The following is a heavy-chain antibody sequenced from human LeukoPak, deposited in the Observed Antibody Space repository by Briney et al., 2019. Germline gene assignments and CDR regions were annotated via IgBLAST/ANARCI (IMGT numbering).Heavy chain of an antibody. CDR2: ISGSGGST. V-gene: IGHV3-23*01. Sequence: GGSLRLSCAASGFTFSSYAMYWVRQAPGKGLDWVSGISGSGGSTYYADSVKGRFTISRDNSKNTLYLQMNSLRAEDTAVYYCVKGGDYHDSSGYLPAHFDYWGQGTLVTVSS. D-gene: IGHD3-22*01. CDR1: GFTFSSYA. CDR3: VKGGDYHDSSGYLPAHFDY. J-gene: IGHJ4*02.